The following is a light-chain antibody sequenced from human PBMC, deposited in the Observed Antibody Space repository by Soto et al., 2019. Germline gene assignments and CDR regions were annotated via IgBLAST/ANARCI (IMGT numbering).Light chain of an antibody. J-gene: IGKJ3*01. CDR2: DAS. Sequence: DIPMTQSPSPLSASVGDRVTITCQASQDIRNYLNWYPKKPGKAPKLLIYDASSLEAGVPSRFSGSGSGTDFTFTISSLQPEDFATYYCQQYADQFTFGPGTEVDVQ. CDR1: QDIRNY. V-gene: IGKV1-33*01. CDR3: QQYADQFT.